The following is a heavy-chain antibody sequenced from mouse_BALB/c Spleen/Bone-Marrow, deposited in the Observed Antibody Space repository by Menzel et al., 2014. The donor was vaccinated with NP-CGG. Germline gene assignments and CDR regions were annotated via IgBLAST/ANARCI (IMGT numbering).Heavy chain of an antibody. CDR3: ARGGQLGAMDY. J-gene: IGHJ4*01. Sequence: EVKLEESGGGLVKPGGSLKLSCAASGFTFSDYYMYWVRQTPEKRLEWVATISDGGSYTYYPDSVKGRSTISRDNAKNNLYLQMSSLKSEDTAMYYCARGGQLGAMDYWGQGTSVTVSS. D-gene: IGHD3-2*01. V-gene: IGHV5-4*02. CDR1: GFTFSDYY. CDR2: ISDGGSYT.